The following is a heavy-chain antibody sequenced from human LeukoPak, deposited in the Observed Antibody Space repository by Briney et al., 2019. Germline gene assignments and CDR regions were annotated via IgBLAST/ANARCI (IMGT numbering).Heavy chain of an antibody. Sequence: SETLSLTCTVSGGSISSYYWSWIRQPPGKGLEWIGYIYYSGSTNYNPSLKSRVTISVDTSKNQFSLKLSSVTAVDTAVYYCARSLLLWFGEGAFDIWGQGTMVTVSS. V-gene: IGHV4-59*08. J-gene: IGHJ3*02. CDR2: IYYSGST. CDR1: GGSISSYY. D-gene: IGHD3-10*01. CDR3: ARSLLLWFGEGAFDI.